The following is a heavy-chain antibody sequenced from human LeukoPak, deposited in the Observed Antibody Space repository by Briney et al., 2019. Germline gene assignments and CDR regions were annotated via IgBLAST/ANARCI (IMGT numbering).Heavy chain of an antibody. CDR3: ARPTRRALVKNQLLWGRAFDI. CDR2: INHSGST. Sequence: SETLSLTCAVYGGSFSGYYWSWIRQPPGKGLEWIGEINHSGSTNYNPSLKSRVTISVDTSKNQFSLKLSSVTAADTAVYYCARPTRRALVKNQLLWGRAFDIWGQGTMVTVSS. V-gene: IGHV4-34*01. J-gene: IGHJ3*02. CDR1: GGSFSGYY. D-gene: IGHD2-2*01.